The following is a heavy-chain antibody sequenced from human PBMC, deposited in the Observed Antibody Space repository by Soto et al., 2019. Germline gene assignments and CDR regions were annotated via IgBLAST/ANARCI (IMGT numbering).Heavy chain of an antibody. CDR2: ISAYNGNT. V-gene: IGHV1-18*01. CDR3: ARKGYGFYFDY. J-gene: IGHJ4*02. Sequence: ASVKVSFTASGYTFTSYGISWVRQAPGPGLAWMGWISAYNGNTTYAQKLQGRVTMTTDTSTSTAYMERRSLRSDDTAVYDCARKGYGFYFDYWGQGTLVTVSS. CDR1: GYTFTSYG. D-gene: IGHD2-15*01.